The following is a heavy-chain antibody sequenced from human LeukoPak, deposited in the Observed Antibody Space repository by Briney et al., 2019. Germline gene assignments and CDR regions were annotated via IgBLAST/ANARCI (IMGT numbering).Heavy chain of an antibody. CDR3: TKTGGPWD. CDR2: IFREGTT. CDR1: GFTVITSY. V-gene: IGHV3-66*01. J-gene: IGHJ4*02. Sequence: QPWGSLRLSCAASGFTVITSYMSWVRQAPGKGLEWVSVIFREGTTYYADSVKGRFTISRDNSKNTLYLQMNTLRAEDTAMYYCTKTGGPWDWGQGTLVTVSS. D-gene: IGHD7-27*01.